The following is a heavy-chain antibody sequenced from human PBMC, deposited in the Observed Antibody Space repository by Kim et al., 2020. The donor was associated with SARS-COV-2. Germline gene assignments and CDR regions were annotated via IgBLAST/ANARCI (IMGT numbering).Heavy chain of an antibody. CDR1: RFIFSNYD. J-gene: IGHJ3*02. D-gene: IGHD6-25*01. V-gene: IGHV3-23*01. Sequence: GGSLRLSCAAARFIFSNYDMNWVRQAPGKGLEWVSAVTGSGYTTYYADSVKGRFTISRDNSKNTLYLQMNSLRPEDTAVYFCARPPPAAPNDAFDIWGQGTMVTVSS. CDR3: ARPPPAAPNDAFDI. CDR2: VTGSGYTT.